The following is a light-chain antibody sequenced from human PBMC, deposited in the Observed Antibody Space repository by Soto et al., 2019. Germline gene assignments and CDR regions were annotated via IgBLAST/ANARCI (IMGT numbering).Light chain of an antibody. J-gene: IGKJ1*01. CDR3: QQRTNRPPWT. Sequence: IVLTQSPATLSLSPGDRATLSCRASLTVSKYLAWFQKKPGRPPRLLIYDASNRATGIPARFSGSGSGTDFTLTISSIEPEDFAVYYCQQRTNRPPWTFGQGTKMQI. CDR1: LTVSKY. V-gene: IGKV3-11*01. CDR2: DAS.